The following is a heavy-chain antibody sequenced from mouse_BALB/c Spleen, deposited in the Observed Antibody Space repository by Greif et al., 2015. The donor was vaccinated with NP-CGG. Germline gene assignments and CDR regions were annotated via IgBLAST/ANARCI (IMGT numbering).Heavy chain of an antibody. Sequence: EVQGVESGGDLVKPGGSLKLSCAASGFTFSSYGMSWVRQTPDKRLEWVATISSGGSYTYYPDSVKGRFTISRDNAKNTLYLQMSSLKSEDTAMYYCARQDYYGSSEAMDYWGQGTSVTVSS. CDR2: ISSGGSYT. D-gene: IGHD1-1*01. CDR1: GFTFSSYG. J-gene: IGHJ4*01. V-gene: IGHV5-6*01. CDR3: ARQDYYGSSEAMDY.